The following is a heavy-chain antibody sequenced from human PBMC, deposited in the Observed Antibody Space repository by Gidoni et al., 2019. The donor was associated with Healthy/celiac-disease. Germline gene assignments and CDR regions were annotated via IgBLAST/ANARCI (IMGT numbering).Heavy chain of an antibody. CDR3: ANKYYYDSSGYYGGDAFDI. V-gene: IGHV1-69*01. J-gene: IGHJ3*02. CDR2: IIPIFGTA. Sequence: QVQLVQSGAEVKKPGSSVKVSCKASGGTFSSYAISWVRQAPGQGLEWMGGIIPIFGTANYAQKFQGRVTITADESTSTAYMELSSLRSEDTAVYYCANKYYYDSSGYYGGDAFDIWGQGTMVTVSS. CDR1: GGTFSSYA. D-gene: IGHD3-22*01.